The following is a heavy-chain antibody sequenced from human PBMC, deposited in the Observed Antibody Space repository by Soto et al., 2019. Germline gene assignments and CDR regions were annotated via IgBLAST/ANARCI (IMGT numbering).Heavy chain of an antibody. J-gene: IGHJ4*02. V-gene: IGHV3-66*01. D-gene: IGHD1-1*01. CDR3: AKDRPRRTSGYFFDY. Sequence: GGSLGLSCAASGFTVISNYVSWVRQAPGKGLEWVSVIYSGGSTYYADSVKGRFTISRDNSKNTLYLQMNSLRAEDTALYYCAKDRPRRTSGYFFDYWGEGTPVTVSS. CDR1: GFTVISNY. CDR2: IYSGGST.